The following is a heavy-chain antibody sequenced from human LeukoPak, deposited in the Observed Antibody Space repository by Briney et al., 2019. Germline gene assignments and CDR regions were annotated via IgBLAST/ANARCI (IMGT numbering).Heavy chain of an antibody. D-gene: IGHD5-18*01. V-gene: IGHV3-33*03. Sequence: GGSLRLSCAASGFTFSNYDMHWVRQAPGKGLEWVAVIWYDGSNKYYADSVKGRFTISRDNSKNTLFLQMNSLRAEDTAVYYCAKRTRGYSYGTLDYWGQGTLVTVSS. CDR3: AKRTRGYSYGTLDY. CDR2: IWYDGSNK. J-gene: IGHJ4*02. CDR1: GFTFSNYD.